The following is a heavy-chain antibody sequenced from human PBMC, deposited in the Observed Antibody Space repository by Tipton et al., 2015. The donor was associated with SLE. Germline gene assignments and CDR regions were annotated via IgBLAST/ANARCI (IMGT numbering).Heavy chain of an antibody. V-gene: IGHV3-48*03. CDR3: ARAPGGMVRGAVDY. D-gene: IGHD3-10*01. Sequence: SLRLSCAASGFTFSSYEMNWVRQAPGKGLEWVSYISSSGSTIYYADSVKGRFTISRDNAKNTLYLQMNSLRAEDTAVYYCARAPGGMVRGAVDYWGQGTLVTVSS. CDR2: ISSSGSTI. J-gene: IGHJ4*02. CDR1: GFTFSSYE.